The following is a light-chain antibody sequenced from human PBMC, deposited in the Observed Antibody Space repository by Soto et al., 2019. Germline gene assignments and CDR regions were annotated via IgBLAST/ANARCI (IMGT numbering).Light chain of an antibody. J-gene: IGLJ1*01. Sequence: QSALNQPPSVSGSPGQSVTISFTGTSSVVGSYNRVSWYQQPPGTAPKLMIYEVSNRPSGVPDRFSGSKSGNTASLTISGLQAEDEADYYCSSYTSSSGYVFGTGTKVTVL. CDR1: SSVVGSYNR. CDR2: EVS. CDR3: SSYTSSSGYV. V-gene: IGLV2-18*02.